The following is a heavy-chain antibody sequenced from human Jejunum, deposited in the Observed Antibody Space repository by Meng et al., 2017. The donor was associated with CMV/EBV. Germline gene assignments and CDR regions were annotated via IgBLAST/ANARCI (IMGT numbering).Heavy chain of an antibody. CDR2: IDPNTGNP. V-gene: IGHV7-4-1*02. CDR1: GYTFTSYA. Sequence: QVRVVQIGLGLKRPGASVKVSCRPFGYTFTSYAINGVRQAPGQGPDWMGWIDPNTGNPTYDQGFTGRFVFSLDTSVSTAYLQINSLRADDTAVYYCARDSPLDGYSLLDYWGQGTLVTVSS. J-gene: IGHJ4*02. CDR3: ARDSPLDGYSLLDY. D-gene: IGHD5-24*01.